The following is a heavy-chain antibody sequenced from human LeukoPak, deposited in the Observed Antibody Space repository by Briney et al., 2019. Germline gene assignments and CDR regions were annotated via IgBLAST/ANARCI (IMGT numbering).Heavy chain of an antibody. CDR2: IQSGGAT. CDR3: ARWRSQQSEFDL. CDR1: GFTVSSNF. Sequence: PGGSLRLSCAASGFTVSSNFMYWVRQAPGKGLEWVSVIQSGGATNYADSVKGRFTISRDNSKNTVYLEMNSLRVEDTAVYFCARWRSQQSEFDLWGQGTLATISS. J-gene: IGHJ4*02. D-gene: IGHD3-3*01. V-gene: IGHV3-53*01.